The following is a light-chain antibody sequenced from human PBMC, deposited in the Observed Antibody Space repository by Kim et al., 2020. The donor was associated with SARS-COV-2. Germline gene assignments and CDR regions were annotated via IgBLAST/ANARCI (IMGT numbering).Light chain of an antibody. CDR3: MQATGWPAT. CDR2: AVS. J-gene: IGKJ1*01. CDR1: RSLVHSDGNTY. Sequence: DAVMTQSPLSLPVTLGQPASISCRSSRSLVHSDGNTYLNWFHQRPGQSPRRLIYAVSNRDSGVPDRFSGSVSDTDFTLKISRVEAEDVGVYYCMQATGWPATFGQGTKVDIK. V-gene: IGKV2-30*02.